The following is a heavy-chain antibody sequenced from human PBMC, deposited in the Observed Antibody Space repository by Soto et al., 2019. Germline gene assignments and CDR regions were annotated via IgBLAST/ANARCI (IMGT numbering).Heavy chain of an antibody. CDR2: IHHSGRT. D-gene: IGHD2-15*01. V-gene: IGHV4-4*02. CDR3: ARGGASQFHY. CDR1: GDSISSDKW. Sequence: QVQLQESGPGLVKLSGTLSLTCAVSGDSISSDKWWSWVRQPPGKGLEWIGEIHHSGRTNYSPSLKNRVTILVEKSKNQVSLELSSMTAADTAVYYCARGGASQFHYWGQGTQVTVSS. J-gene: IGHJ4*02.